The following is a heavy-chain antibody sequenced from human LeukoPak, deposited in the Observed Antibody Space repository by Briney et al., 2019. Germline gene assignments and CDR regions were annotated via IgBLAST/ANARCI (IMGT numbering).Heavy chain of an antibody. Sequence: RASVKVPCKASGYTFTGYYMHWVRQAPGQGLEWMGWINPNSGGTNYAQKFQGRVTMTRDTSISTAYMELSRLRSDDTAVYYCARVFSKVPAAIGYWGQGTLVTVSS. J-gene: IGHJ4*02. CDR1: GYTFTGYY. D-gene: IGHD2-2*02. CDR2: INPNSGGT. CDR3: ARVFSKVPAAIGY. V-gene: IGHV1-2*02.